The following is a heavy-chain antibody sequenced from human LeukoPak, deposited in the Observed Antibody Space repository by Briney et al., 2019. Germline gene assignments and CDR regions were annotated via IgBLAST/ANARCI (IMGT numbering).Heavy chain of an antibody. CDR1: GFTFSSYS. J-gene: IGHJ4*02. CDR2: ISSSSSYI. D-gene: IGHD5-24*01. CDR3: ARSRRDGYKYYFDY. Sequence: GGSLRLSCAASGFTFSSYSMNWVRQAPGKGLEWVSSISSSSSYIYYADSVKGRFTISRDNAKNSLYLQMNSLRAEDTAVYYCARSRRDGYKYYFDYWGQGTLVTVSS. V-gene: IGHV3-21*01.